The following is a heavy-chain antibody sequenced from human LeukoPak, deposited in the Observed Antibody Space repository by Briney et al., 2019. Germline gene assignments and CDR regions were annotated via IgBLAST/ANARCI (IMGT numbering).Heavy chain of an antibody. CDR3: ARHSPDSGHYFDY. V-gene: IGHV4-59*08. CDR2: IYHSGNT. CDR1: GGXISPYY. Sequence: PSETLSLTCCVSGGXISPYYWTWIRQPPGQTLEWAAFIYHSGNTHYNPFLGSRVTISVDTSKSQVSLKLRSVTAADTAVYYCARHSPDSGHYFDYWGQGTLVTVSS. J-gene: IGHJ4*02.